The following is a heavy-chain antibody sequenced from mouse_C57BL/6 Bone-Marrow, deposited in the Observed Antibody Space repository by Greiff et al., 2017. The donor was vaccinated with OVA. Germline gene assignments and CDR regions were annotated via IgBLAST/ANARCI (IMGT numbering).Heavy chain of an antibody. CDR3: VRLGRGAY. D-gene: IGHD4-1*01. CDR1: GFSFNTYA. CDR2: IRSKSNNYAT. V-gene: IGHV10-1*01. J-gene: IGHJ3*01. Sequence: DVMLVESGGGLVQPKGSLKLSCAASGFSFNTYAMNWVRQSPGKGLEWVARIRSKSNNYATYYSDSVKDRFTISRDDSESMLYLQMNNLKTEDTAMYYCVRLGRGAYWGQGTLVTASA.